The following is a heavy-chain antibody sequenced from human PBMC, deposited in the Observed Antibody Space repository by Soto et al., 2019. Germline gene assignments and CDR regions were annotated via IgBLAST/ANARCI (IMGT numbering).Heavy chain of an antibody. CDR1: GGSISSSNYY. V-gene: IGHV4-39*01. CDR2: ISYSGST. Sequence: KTSETLSLTCTVSGGSISSSNYYWGWIRQPPGKGLEWSGSISYSGSTQYNPSLRSRVTISVDTSKNQFSLKLSSVTAADTAVYYCARHSGDWNDVRNWFDPWGQGTLVTVSS. J-gene: IGHJ5*02. CDR3: ARHSGDWNDVRNWFDP. D-gene: IGHD1-1*01.